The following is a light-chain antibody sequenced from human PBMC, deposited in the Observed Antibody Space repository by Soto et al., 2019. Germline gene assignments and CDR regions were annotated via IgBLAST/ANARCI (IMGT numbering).Light chain of an antibody. V-gene: IGKV1-5*03. CDR3: QQYNAYSYT. Sequence: DIQMTQSPSTLSASVGDRVTITCRASHSLSSYLAWYQQKPGKAPKLLIYRASSLESGVPSRFSGSGSGTEFTRSISSLQPDDSATYYCQQYNAYSYTFGQGTKLEIK. CDR1: HSLSSY. CDR2: RAS. J-gene: IGKJ2*01.